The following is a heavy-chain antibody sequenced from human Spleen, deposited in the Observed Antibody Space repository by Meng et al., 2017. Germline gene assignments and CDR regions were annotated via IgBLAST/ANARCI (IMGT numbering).Heavy chain of an antibody. V-gene: IGHV4-39*01. D-gene: IGHD3-22*01. J-gene: IGHJ5*02. CDR3: VRSSAWVRTGFDP. CDR2: VGHSGFT. CDR1: GGSISTSGYY. Sequence: QPQLQESGPGLVEPSEALSLPGSVPGGSISTSGYYWGWFRQAPGKGREWIGSVGHSGFTYYTPSVKSGITVSIDTSRNEFYLKLTSVTAADTAVYFCVRSSAWVRTGFDPWGQGTLVTFSS.